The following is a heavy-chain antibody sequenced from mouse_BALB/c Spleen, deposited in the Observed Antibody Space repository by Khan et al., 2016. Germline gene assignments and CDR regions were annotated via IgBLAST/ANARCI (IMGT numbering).Heavy chain of an antibody. D-gene: IGHD1-2*01. V-gene: IGHV1-9*01. CDR1: GYTFSNYW. CDR3: ARGYSGGGFAY. J-gene: IGHJ3*01. Sequence: QVQLQQSGAELMKPGASVKISCKATGYTFSNYWIEWVKQRPGHGLEWIGEILPGSGSTNYNEKFKGKATFTADTSSNTAYMQLSSLTSEDSAVYCCARGYSGGGFAYWGQGTLVTVSA. CDR2: ILPGSGST.